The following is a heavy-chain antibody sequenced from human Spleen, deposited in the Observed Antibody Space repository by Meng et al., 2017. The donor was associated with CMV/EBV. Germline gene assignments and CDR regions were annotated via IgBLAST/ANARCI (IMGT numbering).Heavy chain of an antibody. Sequence: ASVKVSCKASGSTFSVYYTHWVRQAPGQGLEWMGWINPNSGGTNYAQKFQGRVTMTRDTSISTAYMELSRLRADDTAVYYCARFVQGGYWGQGTLVTVSS. CDR2: INPNSGGT. CDR1: GSTFSVYY. CDR3: ARFVQGGY. J-gene: IGHJ4*02. V-gene: IGHV1-2*02. D-gene: IGHD3-16*01.